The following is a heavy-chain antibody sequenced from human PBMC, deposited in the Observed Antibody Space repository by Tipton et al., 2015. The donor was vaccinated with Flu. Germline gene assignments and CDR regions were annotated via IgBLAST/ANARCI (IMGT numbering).Heavy chain of an antibody. J-gene: IGHJ6*02. CDR2: MNPNSGNT. V-gene: IGHV1-8*01. Sequence: QVQLVQSGAEVKKPGASVKVSCKASGYTFTSYDINWVRQATGKGLEWMGWMNPNSGNTGYAQKFQGRVTMTRNTSISTAYMELSSLRSEDTAVYYCAGGSKWELWGGYFYGMDVWGQGTTVTVSS. D-gene: IGHD1-26*01. CDR1: GYTFTSYD. CDR3: AGGSKWELWGGYFYGMDV.